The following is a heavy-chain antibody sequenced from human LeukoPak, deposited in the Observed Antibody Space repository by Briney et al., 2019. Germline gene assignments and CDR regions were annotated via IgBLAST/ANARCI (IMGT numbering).Heavy chain of an antibody. J-gene: IGHJ4*02. CDR1: GFTFSSYS. CDR2: ISSSSSTI. V-gene: IGHV3-48*02. CDR3: ARDSIIIRDIAVAGIFDY. D-gene: IGHD6-19*01. Sequence: GGSLRLSCAASGFTFSSYSMNWVRQAPGKGLEWVSYISSSSSTIYYADSVKGRFTISRDNAKNSLYLQMNSLRDEDTAVYYCARDSIIIRDIAVAGIFDYWGQGTLVTVSS.